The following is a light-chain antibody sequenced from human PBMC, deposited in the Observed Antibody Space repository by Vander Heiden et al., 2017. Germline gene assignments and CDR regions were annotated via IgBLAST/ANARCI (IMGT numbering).Light chain of an antibody. CDR2: GKS. Sequence: QSVLTQPPSVSGAPGQTVTISCTWCWSTIRAGFDVHWYQQLPGAAPKLLIYGKSNRPSGVPDRFSDSKSDTSASLAITGLQAEDEADYYCQSYDSSLSAWVFGGGTKLTV. V-gene: IGLV1-40*01. CDR1: WSTIRAGFD. CDR3: QSYDSSLSAWV. J-gene: IGLJ3*02.